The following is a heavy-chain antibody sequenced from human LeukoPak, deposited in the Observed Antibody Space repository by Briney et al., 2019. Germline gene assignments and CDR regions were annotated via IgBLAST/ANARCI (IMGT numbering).Heavy chain of an antibody. V-gene: IGHV3-48*03. CDR1: GFTFSSYE. Sequence: GSLRLSCAASGFTFSSYEMNGVRQAPGKGLEWVSYISSSGSTIYYADSVKGRFTISRDNAKNSLYLQMNSLRAEDTAVYYCARADVLLWFGERILRGYYYGMDVWGKGTTVTVSS. CDR2: ISSSGSTI. J-gene: IGHJ6*04. CDR3: ARADVLLWFGERILRGYYYGMDV. D-gene: IGHD3-10*01.